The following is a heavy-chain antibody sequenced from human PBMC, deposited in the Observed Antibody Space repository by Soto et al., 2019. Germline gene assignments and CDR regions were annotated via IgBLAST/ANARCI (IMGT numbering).Heavy chain of an antibody. CDR2: INHSGGT. V-gene: IGHV4-34*01. CDR1: GGSFSGYY. Sequence: PSETLSLTCGVYGGSFSGYYWSWIRQPPGKGLEWIGEINHSGGTNYNPSLKSRVTISVDTSNNQFSLKLSSVTAADTAVYYCARGLLLAAAGVGYWGQGTLVTVSS. J-gene: IGHJ4*02. D-gene: IGHD6-13*01. CDR3: ARGLLLAAAGVGY.